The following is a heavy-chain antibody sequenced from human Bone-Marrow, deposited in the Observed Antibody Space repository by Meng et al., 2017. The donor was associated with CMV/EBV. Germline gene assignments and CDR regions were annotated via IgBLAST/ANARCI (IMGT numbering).Heavy chain of an antibody. CDR1: GFTFSSYG. Sequence: GESLKISCAASGFTFSSYGMHWVRQAPGKGLEWVALISYDGSNKDYADSVKGRFTISRDNSKNTLYLQMNSLRAEDTAVYYCARGWMTYYYDSSGQKMDYWGQGTLVTVSS. J-gene: IGHJ4*02. CDR2: ISYDGSNK. D-gene: IGHD3-22*01. V-gene: IGHV3-30*19. CDR3: ARGWMTYYYDSSGQKMDY.